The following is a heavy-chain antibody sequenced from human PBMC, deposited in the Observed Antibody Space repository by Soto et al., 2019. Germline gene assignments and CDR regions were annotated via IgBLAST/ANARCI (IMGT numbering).Heavy chain of an antibody. CDR3: ARRLGSSRYYFDS. CDR1: GYSFSTYW. V-gene: IGHV5-51*01. Sequence: GESLKISCKASGYSFSTYWIGWVRQMPGKGLEWMGIIYPGDSDTRYSPSFQGQVTISADKSISTIYLQWSSLKASDTAMYYCARRLGSSRYYFDSWGQGTLVTVSS. CDR2: IYPGDSDT. D-gene: IGHD6-13*01. J-gene: IGHJ4*02.